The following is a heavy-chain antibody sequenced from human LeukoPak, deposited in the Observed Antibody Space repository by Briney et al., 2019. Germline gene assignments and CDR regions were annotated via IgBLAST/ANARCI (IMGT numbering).Heavy chain of an antibody. D-gene: IGHD3-10*01. CDR2: ISSSSSYI. V-gene: IGHV3-21*01. J-gene: IGHJ6*02. Sequence: GGSLRLSCAASGFTFSGYSMNWVRQAPGKGLEWVSSISSSSSYIYYADSVKGRFTISRDNAKNSLYLQMNSLRAEDTAVYYCARWSAGSYYYYGMDVWGQGTTVTVSS. CDR1: GFTFSGYS. CDR3: ARWSAGSYYYYGMDV.